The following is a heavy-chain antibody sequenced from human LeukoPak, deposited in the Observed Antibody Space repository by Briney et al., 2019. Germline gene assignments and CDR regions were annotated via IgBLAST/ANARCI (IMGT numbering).Heavy chain of an antibody. V-gene: IGHV3-21*01. CDR2: ISSSSSYI. D-gene: IGHD4-17*01. J-gene: IGHJ4*02. CDR3: ARDYGDYGGLGY. CDR1: GFTFSGYS. Sequence: PGGSLRLSCAASGFTFSGYSMNWVRQAPGKGLEWVSSISSSSSYIYYADSVKGRFTISRDNAKNSLYLQMNSLRAEDTAVYYCARDYGDYGGLGYWGQGTLVTVSS.